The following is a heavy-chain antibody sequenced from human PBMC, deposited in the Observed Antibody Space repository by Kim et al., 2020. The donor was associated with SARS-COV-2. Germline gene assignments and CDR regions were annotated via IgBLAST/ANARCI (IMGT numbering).Heavy chain of an antibody. J-gene: IGHJ5*02. D-gene: IGHD1-26*01. CDR3: ARGRYSGGYYAGSP. CDR1: GFTFSSYS. Sequence: GGSLRLSCAASGFTFSSYSMNWVRQAPGKGLEWVSSISSSSSYIYYADSVKGRFTISRDNAKNSLYLQMNSLRAEDTAVYYCARGRYSGGYYAGSPWGQGTLFTVSS. CDR2: ISSSSSYI. V-gene: IGHV3-21*01.